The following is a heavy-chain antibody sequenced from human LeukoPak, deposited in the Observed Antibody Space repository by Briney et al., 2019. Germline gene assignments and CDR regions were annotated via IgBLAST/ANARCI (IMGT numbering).Heavy chain of an antibody. V-gene: IGHV4-61*01. Sequence: SETLSLTCTVSGYSISSGYYWSWIRQPPGKGLEWIGNIYYSGSTNYNPSLKSRVTISVDTSKNQFSLKLSSVTAADTAVYYCTRGLIAYYYMDVWGKGTTVTISS. J-gene: IGHJ6*03. CDR1: GYSISSGYY. CDR3: TRGLIAYYYMDV. D-gene: IGHD3-22*01. CDR2: IYYSGST.